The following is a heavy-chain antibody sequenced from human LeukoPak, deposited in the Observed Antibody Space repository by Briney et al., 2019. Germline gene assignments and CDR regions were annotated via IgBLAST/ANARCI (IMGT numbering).Heavy chain of an antibody. CDR2: IIPIFGTA. Sequence: SVKVSCKASGGTFSSYAISWVRQAPGQGLEWMGGIIPIFGTANYAQKFQGRVTITADESTSTAYMELSSLRSEDTAVYYCARAPRPTAMVDYWGQGTLVTVSS. D-gene: IGHD5-18*01. V-gene: IGHV1-69*13. CDR1: GGTFSSYA. J-gene: IGHJ4*02. CDR3: ARAPRPTAMVDY.